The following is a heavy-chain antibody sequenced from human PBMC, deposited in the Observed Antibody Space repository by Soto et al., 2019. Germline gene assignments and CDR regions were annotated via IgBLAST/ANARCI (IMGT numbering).Heavy chain of an antibody. D-gene: IGHD2-2*01. Sequence: QVQLVQSGAEVKKPGASVKVYCKASGYTFTSYGISWVRQAPGQGLEWMGWISAYNGNTNYAQKLQGRVTMTTDTSTSTAYMELRSLRSDDTAVYYCARFPLRAHCSSTSCTRYYGMDVWGQGTTVTVSS. V-gene: IGHV1-18*01. J-gene: IGHJ6*02. CDR1: GYTFTSYG. CDR2: ISAYNGNT. CDR3: ARFPLRAHCSSTSCTRYYGMDV.